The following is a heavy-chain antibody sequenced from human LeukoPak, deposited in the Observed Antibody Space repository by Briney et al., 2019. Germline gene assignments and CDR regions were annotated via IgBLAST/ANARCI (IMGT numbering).Heavy chain of an antibody. J-gene: IGHJ4*02. CDR2: IRYDGSNK. D-gene: IGHD5-18*01. CDR1: GFTFSSYG. CDR3: AKLDTAMVRNYFDY. Sequence: GSLRLSCAASGFTFSSYGMHWVRQAPGKGLEWVAFIRYDGSNKYYADSVKGRFTISRDNSKNTLYLQMNSLRAEDTAVYYCAKLDTAMVRNYFDYWGQGTLVTVSS. V-gene: IGHV3-30*02.